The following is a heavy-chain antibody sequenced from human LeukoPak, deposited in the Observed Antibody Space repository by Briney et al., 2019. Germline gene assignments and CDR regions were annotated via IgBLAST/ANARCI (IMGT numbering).Heavy chain of an antibody. Sequence: SETLSLTCAVYSGSFSGYYWSWIRQPPGKGLEWIGYMYYRGNTNYDPSLKSRVTISIDTPNNQFSLKLSSVTAADTAVYYCATGVHGIAAAGDYYFDYWGQGTLVTVSS. D-gene: IGHD6-13*01. V-gene: IGHV4-59*01. J-gene: IGHJ4*02. CDR2: MYYRGNT. CDR1: SGSFSGYY. CDR3: ATGVHGIAAAGDYYFDY.